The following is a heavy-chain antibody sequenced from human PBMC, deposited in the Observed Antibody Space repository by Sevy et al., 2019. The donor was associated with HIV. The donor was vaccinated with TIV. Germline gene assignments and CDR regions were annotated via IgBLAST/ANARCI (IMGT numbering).Heavy chain of an antibody. Sequence: GGSLRLSCAASGFTFSSYGMHWVRQAPGKGLDWVTVISYAGSNKYHADSVKGRFTSSRDNPKNTLYLQMNSLRVEDTAVYYWSKGGRGLVLYWFDSWGQGTLVTVSS. V-gene: IGHV3-30*18. J-gene: IGHJ5*01. CDR1: GFTFSSYG. CDR2: ISYAGSNK. D-gene: IGHD6-19*01. CDR3: SKGGRGLVLYWFDS.